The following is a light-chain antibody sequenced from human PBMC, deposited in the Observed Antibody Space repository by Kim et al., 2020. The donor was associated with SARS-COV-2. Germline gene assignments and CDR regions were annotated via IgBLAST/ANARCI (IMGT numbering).Light chain of an antibody. CDR3: SSYTSSSTRV. CDR2: YVS. V-gene: IGLV2-14*04. CDR1: GRDVGVYNF. Sequence: GQSFTISGPGTGRDVGVYNFVSWHQQHPGKAPQLMIFYVSKRPSGVSNRFSGSKSGNTASLTISGLQAEDEADYYCSSYTSSSTRVFGGGTQLTVL. J-gene: IGLJ3*02.